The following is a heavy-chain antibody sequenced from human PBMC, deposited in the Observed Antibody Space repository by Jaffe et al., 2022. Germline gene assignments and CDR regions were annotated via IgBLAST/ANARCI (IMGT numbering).Heavy chain of an antibody. D-gene: IGHD3-10*01. Sequence: EVQLLESGGGLVQPGGSLRLSCAASGFTFSNYVMSWVRQTPGKGLEWVSIISGSGGSIYYADSVKGRFTISRDNSKNTLYLQMNSLRGEDTAVYYCAKRSSSVEPREGVWGKGTMVTVSS. CDR3: AKRSSSVEPREGV. V-gene: IGHV3-23*01. CDR2: ISGSGGSI. CDR1: GFTFSNYV. J-gene: IGHJ6*04.